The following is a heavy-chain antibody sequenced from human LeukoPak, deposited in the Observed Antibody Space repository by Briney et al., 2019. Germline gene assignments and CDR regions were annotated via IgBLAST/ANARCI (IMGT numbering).Heavy chain of an antibody. CDR1: GGSISSYY. J-gene: IGHJ6*04. D-gene: IGHD3-10*01. V-gene: IGHV4-59*08. Sequence: SETLSLTCTVSGGSISSYYWSWIRQPPGKGLEWIGYIYYSGSTNYNPSLKSRVTISVDTSKNQFSLKLSSVTAADTAVYYCARQSHLWFGARRMDVWGKGTTVTISS. CDR3: ARQSHLWFGARRMDV. CDR2: IYYSGST.